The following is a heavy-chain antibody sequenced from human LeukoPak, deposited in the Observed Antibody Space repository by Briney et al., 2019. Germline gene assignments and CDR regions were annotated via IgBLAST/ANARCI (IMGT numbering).Heavy chain of an antibody. Sequence: GSLRLSCAASGFTFDDYGMSWVRQAPGKGLEWVAGINWNGGNTGYSDSVKGRFTISRDNAKNSLYLQMNSLRVEDTAVYFCARVSGSLSALDYWGQGTLVTVSS. J-gene: IGHJ4*02. CDR3: ARVSGSLSALDY. V-gene: IGHV3-20*04. CDR1: GFTFDDYG. CDR2: INWNGGNT. D-gene: IGHD3-10*01.